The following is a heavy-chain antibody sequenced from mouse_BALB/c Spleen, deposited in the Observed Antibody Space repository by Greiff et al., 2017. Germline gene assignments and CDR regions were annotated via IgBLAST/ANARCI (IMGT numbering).Heavy chain of an antibody. V-gene: IGHV5-9-4*01. Sequence: EVQLMESGGGLVKPGGSLKLSCAASGFTFSSYAMSWVRQSPEKRLEWVAEISSGGSYTYYPDTVTGRFTISRDNAKNTLYLEMSSLRSEDTAMYYCARRGKGPYAMDYWGQGTSVTVSS. CDR3: ARRGKGPYAMDY. J-gene: IGHJ4*01. CDR2: ISSGGSYT. CDR1: GFTFSSYA. D-gene: IGHD1-3*01.